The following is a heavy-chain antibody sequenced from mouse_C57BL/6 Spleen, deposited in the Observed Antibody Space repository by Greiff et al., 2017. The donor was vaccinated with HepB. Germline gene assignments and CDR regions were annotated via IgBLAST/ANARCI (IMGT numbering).Heavy chain of an antibody. D-gene: IGHD2-4*01. Sequence: VQLQQPGAELVKPGASVKLSCKASGYTFTSYWMHWVKQRPGQGLEWIGMIHPNSGSTNYNEKFKSKATLTVDKSSSTAYMQLSSLTSEDSAVYYCARSGITRGFDYWGQGTTLTVSS. CDR1: GYTFTSYW. CDR2: IHPNSGST. V-gene: IGHV1-64*01. J-gene: IGHJ2*01. CDR3: ARSGITRGFDY.